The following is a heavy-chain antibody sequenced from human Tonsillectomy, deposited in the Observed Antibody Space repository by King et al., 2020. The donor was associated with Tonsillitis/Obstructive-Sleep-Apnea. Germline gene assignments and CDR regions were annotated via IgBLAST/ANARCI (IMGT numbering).Heavy chain of an antibody. CDR3: ARQNVDTAMVHYWYFDL. CDR2: IYYSGST. J-gene: IGHJ2*01. CDR1: GGSISSSSYY. Sequence: QLQESGPGLVKPSETLSLTCTVSGGSISSSSYYWGWIRQPPGKGLEWIGSIYYSGSTYYNPSLKSRVTISVDTSKNQFSLKLSSVTAADTAVYYCARQNVDTAMVHYWYFDLWGRGTLVTVSS. D-gene: IGHD5-18*01. V-gene: IGHV4-39*01.